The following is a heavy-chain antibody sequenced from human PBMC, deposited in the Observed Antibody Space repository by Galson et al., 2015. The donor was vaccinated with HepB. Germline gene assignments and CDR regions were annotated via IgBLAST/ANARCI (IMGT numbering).Heavy chain of an antibody. J-gene: IGHJ3*02. CDR1: GYTFNNDV. CDR3: ARYNARAFDI. Sequence: SVKVSCKASGYTFNNDVIHWVRQAPGQSPEWMGWSNIGYGYTKSSEKFQGRVTINRDTSETTAYMELGSLTSEDTALYYCARYNARAFDIWGQGTKVIVSS. D-gene: IGHD2-2*02. CDR2: SNIGYGYT. V-gene: IGHV1-3*04.